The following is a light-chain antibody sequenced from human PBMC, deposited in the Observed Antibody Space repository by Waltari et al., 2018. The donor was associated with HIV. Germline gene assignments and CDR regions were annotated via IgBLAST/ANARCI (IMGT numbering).Light chain of an antibody. J-gene: IGKJ1*01. V-gene: IGKV4-1*01. CDR2: VAS. CDR1: QSILYSSKTENF. CDR3: QQYYTTPPT. Sequence: DIVMTQSPHSLAVSLGERATINCKSRQSILYSSKTENFLAWYQQKPGQTPKLLIYVASTRGSGVPDRFSGSGSGTDFTLTISSLQSEDVAVYFCQQYYTTPPTFGQGTRVEI.